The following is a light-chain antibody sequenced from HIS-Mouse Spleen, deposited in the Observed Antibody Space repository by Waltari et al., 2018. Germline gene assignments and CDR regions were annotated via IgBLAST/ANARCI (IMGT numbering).Light chain of an antibody. CDR1: SSNLGSNY. V-gene: IGLV1-47*01. J-gene: IGLJ3*02. CDR2: RNK. Sequence: QSVLTQPPSASGTPGQRVTIPCSGSSSNLGSNYVYWYQQLPGTAPKLLIYRNKQRPSGVPDRFAGSKSGTSAALAISGLRSEDEADDYCAAWDDSLSGPVFGGGTKLTVL. CDR3: AAWDDSLSGPV.